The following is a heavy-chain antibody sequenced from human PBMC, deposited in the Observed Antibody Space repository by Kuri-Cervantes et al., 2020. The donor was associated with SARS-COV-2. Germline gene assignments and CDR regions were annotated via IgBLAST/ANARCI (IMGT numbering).Heavy chain of an antibody. Sequence: GESLKISCVASEFNFRYYGTYWVRQAPGKGLEWVAHISYDGRDIHFRESVKGRFTVSRDNSKNTLYLQMNSLRLEDTGVYFCAKPGSVRGIIREDHYGLDVWGQGTTVTVSS. J-gene: IGHJ6*02. CDR3: AKPGSVRGIIREDHYGLDV. CDR2: ISYDGRDI. CDR1: EFNFRYYG. V-gene: IGHV3-30*18. D-gene: IGHD3-10*01.